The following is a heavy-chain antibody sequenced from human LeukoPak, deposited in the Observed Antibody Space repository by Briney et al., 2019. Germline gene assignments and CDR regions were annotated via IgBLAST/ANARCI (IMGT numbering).Heavy chain of an antibody. J-gene: IGHJ4*02. CDR2: LYYRGST. Sequence: SETLSLTCTVSGGSISSSSYYWGWIRQPPGKGLEWIGSLYYRGSTLYSPSLRGRVTISVDTSQNQFSLKLSSVTAADTAVYYCARQDYYDSRIPRGDFDYWGQGALVTVSS. D-gene: IGHD3-22*01. CDR3: ARQDYYDSRIPRGDFDY. CDR1: GGSISSSSYY. V-gene: IGHV4-39*01.